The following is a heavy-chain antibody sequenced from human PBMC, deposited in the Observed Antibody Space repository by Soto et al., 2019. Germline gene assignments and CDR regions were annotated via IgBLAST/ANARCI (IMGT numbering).Heavy chain of an antibody. CDR2: ISYDGSNK. D-gene: IGHD1-26*01. J-gene: IGHJ4*02. Sequence: QVQLVESGGGVVQPGRSLRLSCAASGFTFSSYGMHWVRQAPGTGLEWVAVISYDGSNKYYADSVKGRFTISRDNSKNTLYLQMNSLRAEDTAVYYCAKDSGSYYFDYWGQGTLVTVSS. CDR1: GFTFSSYG. V-gene: IGHV3-30*18. CDR3: AKDSGSYYFDY.